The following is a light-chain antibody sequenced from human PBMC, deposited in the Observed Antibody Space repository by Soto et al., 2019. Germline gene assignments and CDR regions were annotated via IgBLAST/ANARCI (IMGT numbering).Light chain of an antibody. J-gene: IGLJ3*02. CDR1: SGHSNYA. CDR2: VNTDGSH. CDR3: QTWGTGINWV. V-gene: IGLV4-69*01. Sequence: QLVLTQSPSASASLGASVKLTCTLSSGHSNYAIAWHQQQPEKGPRYLMKVNTDGSHIKGGGIPERFSGSSSGAERYLTIPSLQSEDEAEYYCQTWGTGINWVFGGGTKVTVL.